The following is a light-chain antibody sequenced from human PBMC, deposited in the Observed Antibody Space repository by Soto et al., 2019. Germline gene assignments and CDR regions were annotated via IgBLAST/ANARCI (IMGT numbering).Light chain of an antibody. J-gene: IGKJ1*01. CDR3: QQYDDWPS. Sequence: EIALTQSPGTMSLSPGERATLSCRASQSVSSRSLAWYQQKPGQAPRLLIYDASSRASGIPGRFGGSGSGTEFTLTISSMTSEDFAVDYCQQYDDWPSFGQGTKVDIK. CDR1: QSVSSRS. CDR2: DAS. V-gene: IGKV3-20*01.